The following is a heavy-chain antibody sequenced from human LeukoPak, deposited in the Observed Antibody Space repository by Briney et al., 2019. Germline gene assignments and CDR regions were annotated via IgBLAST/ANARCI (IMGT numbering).Heavy chain of an antibody. J-gene: IGHJ4*02. Sequence: GGSLRLSCAASGFTFSTYWMSWVRQAPGKGLEWVADIRRDGSEKFYVDSVKGRFSISRDNAKNSLYPQLNSLRAEDTAVYYCARGSTSWDYWGQGTLVTVSS. V-gene: IGHV3-7*01. CDR3: ARGSTSWDY. CDR2: IRRDGSEK. D-gene: IGHD2-2*01. CDR1: GFTFSTYW.